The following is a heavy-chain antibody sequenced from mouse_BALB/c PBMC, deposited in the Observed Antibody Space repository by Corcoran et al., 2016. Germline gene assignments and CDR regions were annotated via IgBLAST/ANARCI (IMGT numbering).Heavy chain of an antibody. V-gene: IGHV14-3*02. CDR1: GFHIKDTY. J-gene: IGHJ2*01. CDR3: ASRDY. Sequence: EVQLQQSGAELVKPGPSGKLSCTPSGFHIKDTYMHWVKQRPEQGLEWIGRIDPANGKTKYDTKFQGKATIAADTSSNTAYLQRSSLTSEDTAVYYCASRDYWGQGTTLTVSS. CDR2: IDPANGKT.